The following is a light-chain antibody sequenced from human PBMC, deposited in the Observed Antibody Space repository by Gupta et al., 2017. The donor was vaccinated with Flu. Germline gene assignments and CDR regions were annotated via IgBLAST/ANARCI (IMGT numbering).Light chain of an antibody. V-gene: IGKV1-39*01. CDR3: LHSYSTPLT. J-gene: IGKJ4*01. Sequence: DIQMTHSPYSLSASLGDRVTITCRASQRISSYLNWYQQKPGNAPKLLFYDASRVKSGVTSRFSGSGCGTDLTLTISSQQHEDFANYYCLHSYSTPLTFGRGTQVDIK. CDR2: DAS. CDR1: QRISSY.